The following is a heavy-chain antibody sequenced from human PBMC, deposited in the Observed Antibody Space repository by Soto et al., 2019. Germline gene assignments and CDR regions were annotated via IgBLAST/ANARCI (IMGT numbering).Heavy chain of an antibody. J-gene: IGHJ4*02. Sequence: GGSLRLSCAASGFTFSSFWMHWVRQAPGKGLVWVSHINSDGSDTTYADSVRGRFTISRDNAKNTLYLQMNSLRAEDTAVYYCARREIQGPIDYWGQGTLVTVSS. V-gene: IGHV3-74*01. CDR1: GFTFSSFW. CDR3: ARREIQGPIDY. CDR2: INSDGSDT. D-gene: IGHD1-26*01.